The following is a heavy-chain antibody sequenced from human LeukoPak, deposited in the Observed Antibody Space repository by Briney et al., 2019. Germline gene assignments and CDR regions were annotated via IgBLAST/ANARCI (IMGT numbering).Heavy chain of an antibody. CDR1: GFTFSNAW. CDR3: TARIAVAGRDPKLFDY. CDR2: IKSKTDGGTT. J-gene: IGHJ4*02. Sequence: PGGSLRLSCAASGFTFSNAWMSWVRQAPGKGLEWVGRIKSKTDGGTTDYAAPVKGRFTISRDDSKNTLYLQMNSLKTEDTAVYYCTARIAVAGRDPKLFDYWGQGTLVTVSS. D-gene: IGHD6-19*01. V-gene: IGHV3-15*01.